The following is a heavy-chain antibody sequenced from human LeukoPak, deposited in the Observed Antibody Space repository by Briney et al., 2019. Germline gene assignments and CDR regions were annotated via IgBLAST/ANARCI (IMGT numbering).Heavy chain of an antibody. V-gene: IGHV1-18*01. D-gene: IGHD6-19*01. J-gene: IGHJ3*02. Sequence: GASVKVSCKASGYTFTSYAITWVRQAPGQGLEWMGWISAYNGNTNYAQKLQGRVTMTTDTSTSTAYMELRSLRSDDTAVYYCARDPALIAVSGNDAFDIWGQGTMVTVSS. CDR1: GYTFTSYA. CDR2: ISAYNGNT. CDR3: ARDPALIAVSGNDAFDI.